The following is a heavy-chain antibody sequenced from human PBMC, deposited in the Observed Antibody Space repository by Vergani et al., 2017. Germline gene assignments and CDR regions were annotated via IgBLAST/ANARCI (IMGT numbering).Heavy chain of an antibody. Sequence: QVQVVQSGAEVKKSGASVKVSCKTSGYTFSNYYMHWVRQAPGQGLEWMGIINPSGGHTNYAQKFQGRVTMTRDTSTSTVYMELSSLRSEDTAIYYCAREQWLPIDYFDYWGQGTLVTVSS. J-gene: IGHJ4*02. CDR1: GYTFSNYY. D-gene: IGHD6-19*01. CDR2: INPSGGHT. V-gene: IGHV1-46*01. CDR3: AREQWLPIDYFDY.